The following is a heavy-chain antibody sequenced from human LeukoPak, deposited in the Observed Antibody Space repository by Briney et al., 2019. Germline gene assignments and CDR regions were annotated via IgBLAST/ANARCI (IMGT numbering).Heavy chain of an antibody. CDR1: GFTFSSYS. D-gene: IGHD6-13*01. Sequence: GGSLRLSCAASGFTFSSYSMNWVRQAPGKGLEGVSSISSSSSYMYYEDSVKGRFTISRDNAKNSLYLQMNSLRAEDTAVYYCARGLLGYSNNWYLLGWFDPWGQGTLVTVSS. CDR2: ISSSSSYM. V-gene: IGHV3-21*01. CDR3: ARGLLGYSNNWYLLGWFDP. J-gene: IGHJ5*02.